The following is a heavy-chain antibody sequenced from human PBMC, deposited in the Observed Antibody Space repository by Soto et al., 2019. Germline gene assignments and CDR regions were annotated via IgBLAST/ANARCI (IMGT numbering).Heavy chain of an antibody. CDR1: GGSFSGYY. D-gene: IGHD3-22*01. J-gene: IGHJ4*02. CDR2: INHSGST. Sequence: PSETLSLTCAVYGGSFSGYYWSWIRQPPGKGLEWIGEINHSGSTNYNPSLKSRVTISVDTSKNQFSLKLSSVTAADTAVYYCARADVVNYYDSSGYWYWGQGTLVTVPQ. V-gene: IGHV4-34*01. CDR3: ARADVVNYYDSSGYWY.